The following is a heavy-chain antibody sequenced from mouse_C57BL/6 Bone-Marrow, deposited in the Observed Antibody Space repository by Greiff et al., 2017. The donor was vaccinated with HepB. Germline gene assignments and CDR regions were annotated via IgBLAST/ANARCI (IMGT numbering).Heavy chain of an antibody. D-gene: IGHD2-12*01. V-gene: IGHV1-7*01. CDR2: INPSSGYT. Sequence: VQLQQSGTELAKPGASVKLSCKASGYTFTSYWMHWVKQRPGQGLEWIGYINPSSGYTKYNQKFKDKATLTADKSSSTAYMQLSSLTYEDSAVYYCASYYSSTWFAYWGQGTLVTVSA. J-gene: IGHJ3*01. CDR3: ASYYSSTWFAY. CDR1: GYTFTSYW.